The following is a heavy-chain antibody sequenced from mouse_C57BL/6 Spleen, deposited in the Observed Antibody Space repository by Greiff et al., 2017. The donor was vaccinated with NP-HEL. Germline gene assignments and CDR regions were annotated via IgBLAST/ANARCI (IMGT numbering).Heavy chain of an antibody. CDR1: GFSLTSYG. Sequence: VQRVESGPGLVQPSQSLSITCTVSGFSLTSYGVHWVRQSPGKGLEWLGVIWSGGSTDYNAAFISRLSISKDNSKSQVFFKMNSLQADDTAIYYCASYGSTLDYWGQGTTLTVSS. CDR3: ASYGSTLDY. J-gene: IGHJ2*01. CDR2: IWSGGST. V-gene: IGHV2-2*01. D-gene: IGHD1-1*01.